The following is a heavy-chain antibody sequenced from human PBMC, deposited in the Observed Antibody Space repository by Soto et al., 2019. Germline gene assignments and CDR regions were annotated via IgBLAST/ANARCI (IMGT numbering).Heavy chain of an antibody. D-gene: IGHD3-9*01. V-gene: IGHV4-59*08. J-gene: IGHJ3*01. Sequence: ASETLSLTCTVSGVSFTNYFWSWLRQPPGKGLEWIGYVYHTGSTEYNPSLESRVVISMDTSKNQFSLKLTSVTAADTAIYYCASLNFDILTGYYAFDLWGQGTMVTVSS. CDR3: ASLNFDILTGYYAFDL. CDR2: VYHTGST. CDR1: GVSFTNYF.